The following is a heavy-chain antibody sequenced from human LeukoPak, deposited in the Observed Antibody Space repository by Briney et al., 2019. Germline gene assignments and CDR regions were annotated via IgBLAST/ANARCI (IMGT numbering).Heavy chain of an antibody. CDR1: GGSFSGYY. D-gene: IGHD6-19*01. CDR2: ISSSSSYI. Sequence: LSLTCAVYGGSFSGYYWGWIRQAPGKGLEWVSSISSSSSYIYYADSVKGRFTISRDNAKNSLYLQMNSLRAEDTAVYYCAREGDRIAVAGDFDYWGQGTLVTVSS. CDR3: AREGDRIAVAGDFDY. J-gene: IGHJ4*02. V-gene: IGHV3-21*01.